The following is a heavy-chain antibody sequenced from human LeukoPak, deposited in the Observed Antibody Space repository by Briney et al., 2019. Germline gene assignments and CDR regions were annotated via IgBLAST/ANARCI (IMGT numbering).Heavy chain of an antibody. V-gene: IGHV4-59*01. J-gene: IGHJ3*02. CDR3: ARVAVTTNLDAFDI. CDR2: IHHTGNT. D-gene: IGHD5-12*01. Sequence: SETLSLTCTLSGGSISTYYWSWIRRPPGKGLEWIGYIHHTGNTASNPSLRSRVDISVDMSKNQFFLRLDSVAAADTAVYYCARVAVTTNLDAFDIWGQGTMVAVSS. CDR1: GGSISTYY.